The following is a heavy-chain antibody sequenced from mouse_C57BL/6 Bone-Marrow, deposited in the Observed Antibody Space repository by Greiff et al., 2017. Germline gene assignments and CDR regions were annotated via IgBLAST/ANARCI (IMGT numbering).Heavy chain of an antibody. V-gene: IGHV1-64*01. CDR2: MHPNGGSP. D-gene: IGHD2-4*01. CDR3: ARSYDYSACTMDY. Sequence: QVQLKQPGAELVKPGASVKLSCKASGYTFTNYWMHWVKQRPGKGLEWIGMMHPNGGSPDYNEKFKSEATLSVDKSSRTAYMELSSLTSEDSAVYYCARSYDYSACTMDYWGQGTSVTVSS. J-gene: IGHJ4*01. CDR1: GYTFTNYW.